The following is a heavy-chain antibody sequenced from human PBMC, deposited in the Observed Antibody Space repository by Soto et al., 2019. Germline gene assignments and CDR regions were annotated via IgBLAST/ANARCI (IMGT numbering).Heavy chain of an antibody. CDR1: GFTFSSYD. CDR3: ARVGMFYRGEYYMDV. D-gene: IGHD2-8*01. CDR2: IGTAGDT. J-gene: IGHJ6*03. V-gene: IGHV3-13*01. Sequence: GGSLRLSCAASGFTFSSYDMHWVRQATGKGLEWVSAIGTAGDTYYPGSVKGRFTISRENAKNSLYLQMNSLRAGDTAVYYCARVGMFYRGEYYMDVWGKGTTVTVSS.